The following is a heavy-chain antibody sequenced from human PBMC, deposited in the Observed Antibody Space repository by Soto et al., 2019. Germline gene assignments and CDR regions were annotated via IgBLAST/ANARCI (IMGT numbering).Heavy chain of an antibody. CDR1: GFTFSSYA. CDR2: ISGSGGST. V-gene: IGHV3-23*01. D-gene: IGHD3-10*01. J-gene: IGHJ4*02. Sequence: EVQLLESGGGLVQPGGSLRLSCAASGFTFSSYAMSWVRQAPGKGLEWLSAISGSGGSTYYADSVKGRFTISRDNSKNRLYLPMNSLRAEDTAVYYCAKASGWFGEFDYWGQGTLVTVSS. CDR3: AKASGWFGEFDY.